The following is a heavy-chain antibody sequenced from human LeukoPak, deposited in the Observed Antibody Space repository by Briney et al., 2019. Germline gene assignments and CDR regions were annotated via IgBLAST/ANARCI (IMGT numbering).Heavy chain of an antibody. V-gene: IGHV3-21*01. CDR2: ISSSSSYI. CDR3: ARDIGEWFGERWAFNNY. D-gene: IGHD3-10*01. J-gene: IGHJ4*02. CDR1: RFTFSSYS. Sequence: PGGSLRLSCAASRFTFSSYSMNWVRQAPGKGLEWVSSISSSSSYIYYADSVKGRFTISRDNAKNSLYLQMNSLRAEDTAIYYCARDIGEWFGERWAFNNYWGQGTLVTVSS.